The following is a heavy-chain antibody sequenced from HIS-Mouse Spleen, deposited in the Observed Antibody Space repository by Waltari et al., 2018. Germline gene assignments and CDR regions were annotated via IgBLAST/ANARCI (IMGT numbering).Heavy chain of an antibody. CDR2: IYYSGST. V-gene: IGHV4-30-4*01. CDR1: AGPISSGDYY. CDR3: ARDMRTAPDY. Sequence: QVQLQESGPGLVKPSQTLSLPCTFPAGPISSGDYYWSWIRQPPGKGLEWIGYIYYSGSTYYNPSLKSRVTISVDTSKNQFSLKLSSVTAADTAVYYCARDMRTAPDYWGQGTLVTVSS. D-gene: IGHD2-21*02. J-gene: IGHJ4*02.